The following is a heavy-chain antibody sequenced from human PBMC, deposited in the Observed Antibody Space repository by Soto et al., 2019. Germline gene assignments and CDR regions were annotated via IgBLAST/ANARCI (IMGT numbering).Heavy chain of an antibody. V-gene: IGHV5-51*01. D-gene: IGHD4-17*01. CDR1: GYSFISYW. Sequence: PGESLKISGKVSGYSFISYWIAWVRQMTGKGLEYMGIIYPSDSQTRYSPSFQVQVTISADKSISTAYLQWTSLKASDTAIYYCARHGFYGDYSSNYFDPWGQGTMVNVS. CDR3: ARHGFYGDYSSNYFDP. CDR2: IYPSDSQT. J-gene: IGHJ5*02.